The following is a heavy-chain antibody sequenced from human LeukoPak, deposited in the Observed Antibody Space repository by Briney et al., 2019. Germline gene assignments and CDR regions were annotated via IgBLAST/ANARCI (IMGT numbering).Heavy chain of an antibody. CDR2: ISGSGDST. V-gene: IGHV3-23*01. CDR3: AKDLITIISPVDY. D-gene: IGHD3-9*01. CDR1: GFTFSSYA. Sequence: GGSLRLSCAASGFTFSSYAMSWVRQAPGKGLEWVSSISGSGDSTYYADSVKGRFTISRDNSKNTLSLQMNSLRAEDTAVYYCAKDLITIISPVDYWGQGTLVTVSS. J-gene: IGHJ4*02.